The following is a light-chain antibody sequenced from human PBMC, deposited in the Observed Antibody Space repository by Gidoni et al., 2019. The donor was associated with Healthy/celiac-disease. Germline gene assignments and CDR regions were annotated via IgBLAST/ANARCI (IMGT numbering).Light chain of an antibody. CDR3: QAWDSSTGV. J-gene: IGLJ2*01. V-gene: IGLV3-1*01. Sequence: SYELTQPPSVSVPPGQTASITCSGDKLGDKYACWYQQKPGHSPVLVIYQDSKRPSGIPERFSGSNSGNTATLTISGTQAMDEADYYCQAWDSSTGVFGGGTKLTVL. CDR1: KLGDKY. CDR2: QDS.